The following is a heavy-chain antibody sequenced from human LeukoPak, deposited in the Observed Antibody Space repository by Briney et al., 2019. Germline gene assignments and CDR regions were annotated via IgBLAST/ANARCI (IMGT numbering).Heavy chain of an antibody. Sequence: SETLSLTCTVSGGSISSSSYYWGWIRQPPGKGLEWIGSIYYSGTTYYNPSLKSRVTISVDTSKNQFSLKLSSVTAADTAVYYCARRGLYGSSPFDPWGQGTLVTVSS. V-gene: IGHV4-39*01. CDR3: ARRGLYGSSPFDP. CDR2: IYYSGTT. D-gene: IGHD2-2*01. J-gene: IGHJ5*02. CDR1: GGSISSSSYY.